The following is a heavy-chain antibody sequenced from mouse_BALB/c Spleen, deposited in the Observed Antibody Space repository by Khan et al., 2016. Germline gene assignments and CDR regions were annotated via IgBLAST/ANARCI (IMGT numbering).Heavy chain of an antibody. J-gene: IGHJ2*01. CDR1: GDSITSGY. D-gene: IGHD1-1*01. CDR2: ISYSGST. Sequence: EVQLQESGPSLVKPSQTLSLTCSATGDSITSGYWNWIRKFPGNKLEYMGYISYSGSTYYNPSLISRISIIRDTSKNQYYLQLNSVPPEDTATYYCASRVPTYCFDYSGQGTTLTVSS. V-gene: IGHV3-8*02. CDR3: ASRVPTYCFDY.